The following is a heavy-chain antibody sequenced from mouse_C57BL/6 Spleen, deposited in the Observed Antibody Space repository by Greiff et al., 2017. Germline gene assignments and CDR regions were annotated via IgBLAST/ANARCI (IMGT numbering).Heavy chain of an antibody. D-gene: IGHD4-1*01. Sequence: EVQLVESGGGLVKPGGSLKLSCAASGFTFSDYGMHWVRQAPEKGLEWVAYISSGSSTIYYADTVKGRFTISRDNAKNTLFLQMTSLRSEDTAMYYCARRETGEAWFAYWGQGTLVTVSA. V-gene: IGHV5-17*01. CDR3: ARRETGEAWFAY. CDR1: GFTFSDYG. CDR2: ISSGSSTI. J-gene: IGHJ3*01.